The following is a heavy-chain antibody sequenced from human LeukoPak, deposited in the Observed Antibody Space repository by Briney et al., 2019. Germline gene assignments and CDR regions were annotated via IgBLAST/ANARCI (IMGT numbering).Heavy chain of an antibody. V-gene: IGHV3-7*01. CDR1: GFTFSNYW. CDR3: ARYGGSYYFDS. D-gene: IGHD1-26*01. CDR2: IKQDGSER. Sequence: PGGSLRLSCAASGFTFSNYWMSLVRQAPGKGLEWVANIKQDGSERYYVDSVKGRFTISRDNAKNSLYLQMNSLRAEDTAVYYCARYGGSYYFDSWGQGTLVTVSS. J-gene: IGHJ4*02.